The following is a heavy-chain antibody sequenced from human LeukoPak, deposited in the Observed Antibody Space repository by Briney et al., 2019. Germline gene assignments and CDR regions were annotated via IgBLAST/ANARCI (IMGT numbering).Heavy chain of an antibody. Sequence: GASVKVSCKASGYTFTSYGISWVRQAPGQGLEWMGWISAYNGNTNYAQKLQGRVTMTTDTSTSTAYVELRSLRSDDTAVYYCARVVGANSKFDYWGQGTLVTVSS. CDR3: ARVVGANSKFDY. J-gene: IGHJ4*02. D-gene: IGHD1-26*01. CDR1: GYTFTSYG. V-gene: IGHV1-18*01. CDR2: ISAYNGNT.